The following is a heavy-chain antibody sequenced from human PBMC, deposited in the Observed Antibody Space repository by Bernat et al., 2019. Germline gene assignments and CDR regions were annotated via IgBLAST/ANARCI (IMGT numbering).Heavy chain of an antibody. CDR3: ARGTSTSAPYMDV. CDR2: IKQDGSEK. J-gene: IGHJ6*03. V-gene: IGHV3-7*03. CDR1: GFTFSNYW. Sequence: EEQLVESGGGLVQPGGSLRLSCTASGFTFSNYWMSWVRQAPGKGLEWVANIKQDGSEKYFVDSVKGRFTISRDNAKNSVSLQMNSLRAEDTAVYYCARGTSTSAPYMDVWGKGTTVTVSS.